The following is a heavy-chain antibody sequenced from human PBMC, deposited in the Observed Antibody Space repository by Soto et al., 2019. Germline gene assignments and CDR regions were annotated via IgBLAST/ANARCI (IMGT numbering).Heavy chain of an antibody. Sequence: GGSLRLSCAASGFTFDDYAMHWVRQAPGKGLEWVSGISWNSGSIGYADSVKGRFTISRDNAKNSLYLQMNSLRAEDTALYYCARGSEGVGIGGDTVGAFDIWGQGTMVTVSS. D-gene: IGHD2-21*01. J-gene: IGHJ3*02. CDR3: ARGSEGVGIGGDTVGAFDI. CDR1: GFTFDDYA. CDR2: ISWNSGSI. V-gene: IGHV3-9*01.